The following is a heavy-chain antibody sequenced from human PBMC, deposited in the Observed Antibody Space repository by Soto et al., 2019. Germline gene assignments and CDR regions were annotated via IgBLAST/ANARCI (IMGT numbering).Heavy chain of an antibody. Sequence: QVQLVQSGAEVKKPGASVKVSCKASGYTFTNYGVSWVRQAPGQGLEWMGWISAYSGNTNYAQKFKGRVTVTTDTSTSTAYREVRGLKSDDTAVYYCARGSRVGHGSGSYGMDVWGQGTTVTVSS. J-gene: IGHJ6*02. D-gene: IGHD3-10*01. CDR2: ISAYSGNT. CDR1: GYTFTNYG. V-gene: IGHV1-18*01. CDR3: ARGSRVGHGSGSYGMDV.